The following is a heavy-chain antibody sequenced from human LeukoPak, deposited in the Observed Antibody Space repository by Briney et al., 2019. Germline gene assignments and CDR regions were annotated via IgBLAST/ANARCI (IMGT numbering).Heavy chain of an antibody. CDR3: AKGYGESHFDS. J-gene: IGHJ4*02. D-gene: IGHD5-18*01. V-gene: IGHV3-30*02. Sequence: GGSLRLSCAASGFTFRSFGMHFVRQAPGKGLEWVAFIRFDGSNQYYTDSVKGRFTMSRDNSNNTLYLQMNNLRGDDTAVYFCAKGYGESHFDSWGQGTPVTVSS. CDR1: GFTFRSFG. CDR2: IRFDGSNQ.